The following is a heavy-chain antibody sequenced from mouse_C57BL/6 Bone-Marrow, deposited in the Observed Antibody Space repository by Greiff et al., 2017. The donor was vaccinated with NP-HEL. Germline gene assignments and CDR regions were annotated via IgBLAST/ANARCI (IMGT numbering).Heavy chain of an antibody. J-gene: IGHJ3*01. CDR1: GYTFTSYW. D-gene: IGHD1-1*01. CDR2: IDPNSGGT. Sequence: QVQLQQSGAELVKPGASVKLSCKASGYTFTSYWMHWVKQRPGRGLEWIGRIDPNSGGTKYNEKFKSKATLTVDKPSSTAYMQLSSLTSEDSAVYYCARSLLITTVVATPFAYWGQGTLVTVSA. V-gene: IGHV1-72*01. CDR3: ARSLLITTVVATPFAY.